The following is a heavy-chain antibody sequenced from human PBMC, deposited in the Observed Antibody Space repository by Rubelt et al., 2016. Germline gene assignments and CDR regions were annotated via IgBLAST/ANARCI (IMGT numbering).Heavy chain of an antibody. CDR3: ATLCSSLSCKLANH. CDR2: ISGSSSYI. CDR1: GFTFSSTT. V-gene: IGHV3-21*01. Sequence: EVQLVESGGGLVKPGGSLRLSCAASGFTFSSTTMNWVRQGPGKGLEWVSYISGSSSYIYYADSVKGRFTISRDNAKNSVYLQMNGLGAEDTALYYGATLCSSLSCKLANHWGQGTLVTVSS. D-gene: IGHD2-2*01. J-gene: IGHJ5*02.